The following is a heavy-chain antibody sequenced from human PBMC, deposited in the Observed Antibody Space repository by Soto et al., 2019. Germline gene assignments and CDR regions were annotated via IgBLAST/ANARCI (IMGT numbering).Heavy chain of an antibody. Sequence: PSQTLSLTCTVSGGSISSYYWSWIRQPPGKGLEWIGYIYYSGSTNYNPSLKSRVTISVDTSKNQFSLKLSSVTAADTAVYYCARGPHYDILTGPTAPLYYYYGMDVWGQGTTVTVSS. D-gene: IGHD3-9*01. CDR2: IYYSGST. V-gene: IGHV4-59*01. J-gene: IGHJ6*02. CDR1: GGSISSYY. CDR3: ARGPHYDILTGPTAPLYYYYGMDV.